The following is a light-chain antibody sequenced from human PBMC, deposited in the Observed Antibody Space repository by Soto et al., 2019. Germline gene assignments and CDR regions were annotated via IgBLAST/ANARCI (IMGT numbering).Light chain of an antibody. CDR1: SIGIGRYKC. J-gene: IGLJ1*01. CDR2: EVS. CDR3: SSYAGNNNYV. Sequence: QSALTQPPSASGSPGQSVTISCTGTSIGIGRYKCVSWYQQHPGKAPKVLISEVSERPSGVPDRFSGSKSGNTASLTVSGLQPEDEADYYCSSYAGNNNYVFGTGTKLTVL. V-gene: IGLV2-8*01.